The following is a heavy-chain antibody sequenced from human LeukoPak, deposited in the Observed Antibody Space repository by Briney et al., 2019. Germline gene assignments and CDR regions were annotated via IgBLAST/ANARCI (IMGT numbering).Heavy chain of an antibody. J-gene: IGHJ5*02. CDR3: ARGHLGLSP. D-gene: IGHD3-10*01. Sequence: SETLSLTCTVSGGSISSGSYYWSWIRQPAGKGLEWIGRIYTSGSTNYNPSLTGRVTISVDTAMDQISLKLNSVTAADTAVYYCARGHLGLSPWGQGTLVTVSS. CDR2: IYTSGST. V-gene: IGHV4-61*02. CDR1: GGSISSGSYY.